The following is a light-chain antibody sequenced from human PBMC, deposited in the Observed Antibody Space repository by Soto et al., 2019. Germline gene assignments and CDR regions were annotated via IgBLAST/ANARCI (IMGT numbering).Light chain of an antibody. Sequence: DIVMTQSPLSSPVTLGQPASISCRSSQSLVHADGSTYLRWLQQRPGQPPRLIIYKISNRLSGVPDRFSGSGAGTYFTLKISRVEAEDVGVYYCMQATQFPRTFGQGTKVEIE. CDR2: KIS. V-gene: IGKV2-24*01. CDR3: MQATQFPRT. J-gene: IGKJ1*01. CDR1: QSLVHADGSTY.